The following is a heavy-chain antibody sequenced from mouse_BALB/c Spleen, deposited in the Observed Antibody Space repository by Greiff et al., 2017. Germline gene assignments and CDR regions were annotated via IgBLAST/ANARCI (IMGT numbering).Heavy chain of an antibody. CDR2: ISSGGSYT. D-gene: IGHD3-3*01. Sequence: EVQRVESGGGLVKPGGSLKLSCAASGFTFSSYAMSWVRQSPEKRLEWVAEISSGGSYTYYPDTVTGRFTISRDNAKNTLYLEMSSLRSEDTAMYYCARGGVTTGQYAMDYWGQGTSVTVSS. CDR1: GFTFSSYA. J-gene: IGHJ4*01. V-gene: IGHV5-9-4*01. CDR3: ARGGVTTGQYAMDY.